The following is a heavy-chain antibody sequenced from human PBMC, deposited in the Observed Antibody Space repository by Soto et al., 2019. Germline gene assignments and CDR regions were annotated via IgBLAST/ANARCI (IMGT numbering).Heavy chain of an antibody. CDR2: INHSGST. V-gene: IGHV4-34*01. Sequence: GYCGRRILKKKGKGMEWIGEINHSGSTNYNPSLKSRVTISVDTSKNQFSLKLSSVTAADTAVYYCARGGTSYCSSTSCYLFSSIRDNWFDPWGQGTLVTVSS. J-gene: IGHJ5*02. D-gene: IGHD2-2*01. CDR1: GYC. CDR3: ARGGTSYCSSTSCYLFSSIRDNWFDP.